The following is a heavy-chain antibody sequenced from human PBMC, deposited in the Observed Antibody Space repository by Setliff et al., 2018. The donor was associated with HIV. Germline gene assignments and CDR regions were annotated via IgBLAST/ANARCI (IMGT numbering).Heavy chain of an antibody. CDR3: ARERGPYSSSFNFDH. D-gene: IGHD6-13*01. CDR2: ISAYNGYT. Sequence: ASVKVSCKASGYTFTNYGIAWVRQAPGQGLEWMGWISAYNGYTNYAQNLQGRVTMNTDTSTKTGYMELRSLTSNDTAVYYCARERGPYSSSFNFDHWGQGTLVTVSS. V-gene: IGHV1-18*01. CDR1: GYTFTNYG. J-gene: IGHJ4*02.